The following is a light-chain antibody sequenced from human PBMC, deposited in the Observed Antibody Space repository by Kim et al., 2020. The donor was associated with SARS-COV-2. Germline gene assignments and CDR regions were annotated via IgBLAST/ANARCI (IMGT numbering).Light chain of an antibody. CDR3: SSYTSSSTVV. CDR1: SSDCCSYNR. CDR2: DVS. J-gene: IGLJ2*01. V-gene: IGLV2-18*02. Sequence: GQSVTISCTGTSSDCCSYNRVSWYQQPPGTAPKLMIYDVSNRPSGVPDRFSGSKSGNTASLTISGLQAEDEADYYCSSYTSSSTVVFGGGTQLTVL.